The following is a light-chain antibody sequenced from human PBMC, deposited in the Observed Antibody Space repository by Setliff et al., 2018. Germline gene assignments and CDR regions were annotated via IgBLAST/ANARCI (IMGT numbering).Light chain of an antibody. CDR1: SSDVGLYNF. Sequence: QSVLTQPRSVSGSPGQSVTISCTGTSSDVGLYNFVSWYQQHPGKAPKLIIYDVSKRPSGVPDRFSGSKSGNTASLTISGLQAEDEADYYCSSYITSSTPPHVFGAGTKVTVL. V-gene: IGLV2-11*01. CDR3: SSYITSSTPPHV. CDR2: DVS. J-gene: IGLJ1*01.